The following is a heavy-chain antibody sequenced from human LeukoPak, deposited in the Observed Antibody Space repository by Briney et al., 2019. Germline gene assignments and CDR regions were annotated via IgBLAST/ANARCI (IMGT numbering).Heavy chain of an antibody. J-gene: IGHJ4*02. CDR1: GYTFTSYG. CDR2: INPKSGGT. V-gene: IGHV1-2*02. D-gene: IGHD6-19*01. CDR3: ARDRANSGWSPMFFDY. Sequence: ASVKVSCKPSGYTFTSYGISWVRQAPGQGLEWMGWINPKSGGTNFAQKFQGRLTMTRDTSISTAYMELSSLRSDDTAVYFCARDRANSGWSPMFFDYWGQGTLVTVSS.